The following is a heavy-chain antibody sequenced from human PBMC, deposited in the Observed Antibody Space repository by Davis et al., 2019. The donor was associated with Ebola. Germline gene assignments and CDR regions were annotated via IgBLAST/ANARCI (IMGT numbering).Heavy chain of an antibody. CDR2: ISSSSSYT. V-gene: IGHV3-11*06. D-gene: IGHD5-18*01. CDR1: GFTFSNYW. Sequence: GESLKISCAASGFTFSNYWMSWIRQAPGKGLEWVSYISSSSSYTNYADSVKGRFTISRDNAKNSLYLQMNSLRAEDTAVYYCARDKVRGYSYGGLDYWGQGTLVTVSS. CDR3: ARDKVRGYSYGGLDY. J-gene: IGHJ4*02.